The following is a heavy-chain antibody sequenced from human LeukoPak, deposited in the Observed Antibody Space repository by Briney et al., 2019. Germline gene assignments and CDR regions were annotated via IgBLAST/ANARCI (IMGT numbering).Heavy chain of an antibody. J-gene: IGHJ3*02. CDR3: AKDLQQQLPSDAFDI. V-gene: IGHV3-30*02. D-gene: IGHD6-13*01. CDR1: GFTFSNYG. Sequence: GGSLRLSCAASGFTFSNYGMHWVRQAPGKGLEWVAFIRYDGSNKYYADSVKGRFTISRDNSKNTLYLQMNSLRAEDTAVYYCAKDLQQQLPSDAFDIWGQGTMVTVSS. CDR2: IRYDGSNK.